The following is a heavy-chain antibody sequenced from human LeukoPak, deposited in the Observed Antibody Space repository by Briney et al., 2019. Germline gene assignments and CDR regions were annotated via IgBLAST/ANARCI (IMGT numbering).Heavy chain of an antibody. CDR2: IYYSGST. CDR3: ARHYGSGSYFGY. Sequence: PSETLSLTRTVSGGSISSGDYYWSWIRQPPGKGLEWIGYIYYSGSTYYNPSLKSRVTISVDTSKNQFSLKLSSVTAADTAVYYCARHYGSGSYFGYWGQGTLVTVSS. CDR1: GGSISSGDYY. D-gene: IGHD3-10*01. J-gene: IGHJ4*02. V-gene: IGHV4-30-4*01.